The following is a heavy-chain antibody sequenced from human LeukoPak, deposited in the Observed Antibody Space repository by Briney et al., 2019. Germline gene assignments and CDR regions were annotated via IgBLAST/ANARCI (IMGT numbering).Heavy chain of an antibody. J-gene: IGHJ4*02. D-gene: IGHD5-12*01. V-gene: IGHV3-48*04. CDR2: ISSTSTTI. CDR3: ARPNIVATRGSFGY. Sequence: GGSLRLSCAASGFTFSSYGMHWVRQAPGKGLDWISYISSTSTTIYYADPVRGRFTISRDNAKNSLYLQMNSLRAEDTAVYYCARPNIVATRGSFGYWGQVTLVTVSS. CDR1: GFTFSSYG.